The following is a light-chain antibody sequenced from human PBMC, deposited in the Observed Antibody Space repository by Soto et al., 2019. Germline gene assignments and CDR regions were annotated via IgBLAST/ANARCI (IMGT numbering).Light chain of an antibody. Sequence: EIVMTQSPATLSVSPGERATLSCRASQSVSSNLAWYQQETGQAPRLLIYGASTRATGIPARFSGSGSGTEFTLTISSLQSEDFEVYYCQQYNNWPQTFGQGTKVEIK. CDR2: GAS. CDR1: QSVSSN. CDR3: QQYNNWPQT. V-gene: IGKV3-15*01. J-gene: IGKJ1*01.